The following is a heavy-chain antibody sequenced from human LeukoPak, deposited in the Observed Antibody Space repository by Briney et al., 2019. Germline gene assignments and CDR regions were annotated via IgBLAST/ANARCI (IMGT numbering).Heavy chain of an antibody. D-gene: IGHD3-22*01. CDR2: IYYSGST. CDR3: ARNRHYDSGGYYYIHYFDY. V-gene: IGHV4-39*07. J-gene: IGHJ4*02. CDR1: GGSISSSSYY. Sequence: SETLSLTCTVSGGSISSSSYYWGWIRQPPGKGLEWIGSIYYSGSTYYNPSLKSRVTISVDTSKNQFSLKLSSMTAADTAVYYCARNRHYDSGGYYYIHYFDYWGQGTLVTVSS.